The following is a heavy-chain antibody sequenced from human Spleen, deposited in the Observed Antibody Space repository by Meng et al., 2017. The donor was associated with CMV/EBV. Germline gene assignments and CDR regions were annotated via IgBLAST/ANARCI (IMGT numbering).Heavy chain of an antibody. J-gene: IGHJ3*02. CDR1: GFTFSTYA. D-gene: IGHD6-19*01. V-gene: IGHV3-23*01. CDR2: ISGSGGNT. Sequence: GGSLRLSCAASGFTFSTYAMSWVRQAPGKGLEWVSAISGSGGNTYYADSVKGRFTISRDNSKNTLFLQMNSLRAEDTAVYYCAKDIVSSGWYWDAFDIWGQGTMVTVSS. CDR3: AKDIVSSGWYWDAFDI.